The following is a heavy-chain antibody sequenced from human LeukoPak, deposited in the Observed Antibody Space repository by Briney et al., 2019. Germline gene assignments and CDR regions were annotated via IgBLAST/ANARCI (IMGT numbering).Heavy chain of an antibody. J-gene: IGHJ6*04. CDR3: ARAGGDDILTGYPYYYGMDV. D-gene: IGHD3-9*01. Sequence: ASVKVSCKASGGTFSSYATSWVRQAPGQGLEWMGGIIPIFGTANYAQKFQGRVTITADESTSTAYMELSSLRSEDTAVYYCARAGGDDILTGYPYYYGMDVWGKGTTVTVSS. CDR2: IIPIFGTA. V-gene: IGHV1-69*13. CDR1: GGTFSSYA.